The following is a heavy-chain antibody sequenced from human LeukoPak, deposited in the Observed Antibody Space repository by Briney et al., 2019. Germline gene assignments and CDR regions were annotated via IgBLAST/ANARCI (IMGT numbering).Heavy chain of an antibody. Sequence: ASVKVSCKASGYTFTGYYMYWVRQAPGQGLEWMGWINPNSGGTNYAQKFQGRVTMTRDTSISTAYMELSRLRSDDTAVYYCARDRKVRGFPWFDPWGQGTLVTVSS. CDR1: GYTFTGYY. D-gene: IGHD3-10*01. CDR2: INPNSGGT. J-gene: IGHJ5*02. CDR3: ARDRKVRGFPWFDP. V-gene: IGHV1-2*02.